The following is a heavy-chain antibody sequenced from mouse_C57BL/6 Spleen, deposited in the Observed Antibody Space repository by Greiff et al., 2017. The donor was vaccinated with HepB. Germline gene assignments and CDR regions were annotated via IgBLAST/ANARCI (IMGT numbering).Heavy chain of an antibody. D-gene: IGHD4-1*01. CDR2: ISSGSSTI. CDR3: ARRKTGHYFDY. CDR1: GFTFSDYG. V-gene: IGHV5-17*01. J-gene: IGHJ2*01. Sequence: EVKLMESGGGLVKPGGSLKLSCAASGFTFSDYGMHWVRQAPEKGLEWVAYISSGSSTIYYADTVKGRFTISRDNAKNTLFLQLTSLRSEDTAMYYCARRKTGHYFDYWGQGTTLTVSS.